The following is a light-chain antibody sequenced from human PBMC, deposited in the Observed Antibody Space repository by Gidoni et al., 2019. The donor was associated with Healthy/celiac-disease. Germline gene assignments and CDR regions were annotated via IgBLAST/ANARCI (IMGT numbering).Light chain of an antibody. V-gene: IGKV3-11*01. CDR3: QQRSNWPPT. Sequence: EIVLTQSPATLYLSPGERATLSCRASQSVSSYLAWYQHKPGQAPRLLIYDASNRATGIPARFSGSGSGTDFTLTISSLEPEDFAVYYCQQRSNWPPTFGGGTKVEIK. J-gene: IGKJ4*01. CDR1: QSVSSY. CDR2: DAS.